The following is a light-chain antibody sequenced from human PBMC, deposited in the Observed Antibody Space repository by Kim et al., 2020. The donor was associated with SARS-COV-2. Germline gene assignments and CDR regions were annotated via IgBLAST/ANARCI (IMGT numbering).Light chain of an antibody. Sequence: RVTISCTGSSSNIGAGYDVHWYQKLPGTAPKLLIYGNSNRPSGVPDRFSGSKSGTSASLAITGLQAEDEADYYCQSYDSSLSAVVFGGGTQLTVL. CDR2: GNS. J-gene: IGLJ2*01. CDR1: SSNIGAGYD. CDR3: QSYDSSLSAVV. V-gene: IGLV1-40*01.